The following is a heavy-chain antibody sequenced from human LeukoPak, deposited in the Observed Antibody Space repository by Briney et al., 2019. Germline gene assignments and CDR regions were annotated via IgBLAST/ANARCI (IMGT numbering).Heavy chain of an antibody. CDR3: AKDSYYDSSGYIFDY. CDR1: GFTFDGYA. Sequence: PGRSLRLSCAASGFTFDGYAMHWVRQAPGKGLEWVSGISWNSGSIGYADSVKGRFTISRDNAKNSLYLQMNSLRAEDTALYYCAKDSYYDSSGYIFDYWGQGTLVTVSS. CDR2: ISWNSGSI. D-gene: IGHD3-22*01. V-gene: IGHV3-9*01. J-gene: IGHJ4*02.